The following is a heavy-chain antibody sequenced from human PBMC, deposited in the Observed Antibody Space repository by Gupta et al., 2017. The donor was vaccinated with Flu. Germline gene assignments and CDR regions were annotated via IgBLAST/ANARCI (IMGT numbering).Heavy chain of an antibody. V-gene: IGHV3-23*01. J-gene: IGHJ6*02. Sequence: KGLEWVSAISGSGGSTYYADSVKGRFTISRDNSKNTLYLQMNSLRAEDTAVYYCAKSGDIVVVPAAMGGMDVWGQGTTVTVSS. D-gene: IGHD2-2*01. CDR3: AKSGDIVVVPAAMGGMDV. CDR2: ISGSGGST.